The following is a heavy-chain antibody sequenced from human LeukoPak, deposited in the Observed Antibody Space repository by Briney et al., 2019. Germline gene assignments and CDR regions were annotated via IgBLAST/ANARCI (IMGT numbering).Heavy chain of an antibody. Sequence: PSETLSLTCTVSGGSISSYYWSWIRQPAGKGLEWIGRIYTSGSTNYNPSLKSRVTMSVDTSKNQFSLKLSSVTAADTAVYYCVRREAWWQRLPEVRQFAFWDQGTLVTVSS. CDR2: IYTSGST. V-gene: IGHV4-4*07. CDR3: VRREAWWQRLPEVRQFAF. D-gene: IGHD2-15*01. CDR1: GGSISSYY. J-gene: IGHJ4*02.